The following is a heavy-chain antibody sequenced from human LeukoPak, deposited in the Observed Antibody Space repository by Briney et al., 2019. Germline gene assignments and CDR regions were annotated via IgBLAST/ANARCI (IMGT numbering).Heavy chain of an antibody. CDR2: IYTSGST. D-gene: IGHD6-13*01. J-gene: IGHJ6*03. V-gene: IGHV4-4*07. CDR1: GGSISSYY. Sequence: SETLSLTCTVSGGSISSYYWSWIRQPAGKGLEWIGRIYTSGSTNYNPSFKSRVTMSVDTSKNQFSLKLSSVTAADTAVYYCARVISSWYPPYYYYYMDVWGKGTTVTVSS. CDR3: ARVISSWYPPYYYYYMDV.